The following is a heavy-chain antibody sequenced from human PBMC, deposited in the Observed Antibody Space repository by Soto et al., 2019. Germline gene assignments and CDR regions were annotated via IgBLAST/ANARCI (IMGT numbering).Heavy chain of an antibody. Sequence: PSETLSLTCTVSGGSISSISYYWGWIRQPPGKGLEWIGSIYYSGSTYYNPSLKSRVTISVDTSKNQFSLKLSSVTAADTAVYYCAPFDWLTHYWGQGTLVTVSS. CDR3: APFDWLTHY. V-gene: IGHV4-39*01. CDR2: IYYSGST. D-gene: IGHD3-9*01. J-gene: IGHJ4*02. CDR1: GGSISSISYY.